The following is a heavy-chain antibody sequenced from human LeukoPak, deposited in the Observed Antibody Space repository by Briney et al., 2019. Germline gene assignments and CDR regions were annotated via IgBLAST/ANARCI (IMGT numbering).Heavy chain of an antibody. Sequence: GGSLRLSCAASGFTFSSYSMNWVRQAPGKGLEWVSSISSSSSYIYYADSVKGGFTISRDNAKNSLYLQMNSLRAEDTAVYYCARDGFFFGADYYYYMDVWGKGTTVTVSS. J-gene: IGHJ6*03. CDR3: ARDGFFFGADYYYYMDV. CDR2: ISSSSSYI. D-gene: IGHD3-3*01. CDR1: GFTFSSYS. V-gene: IGHV3-21*01.